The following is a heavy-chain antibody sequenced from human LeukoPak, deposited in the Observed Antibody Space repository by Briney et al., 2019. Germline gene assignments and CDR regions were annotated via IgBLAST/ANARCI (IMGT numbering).Heavy chain of an antibody. CDR1: GYTFTSYD. V-gene: IGHV1-18*01. CDR2: ISAYNGNT. CDR3: ARMSRNYFDY. J-gene: IGHJ4*02. Sequence: WASVKVSCKASGYTFTSYDIHWVRQATGQGLEWMGWISAYNGNTNYAQKLQGRVTMTTDTSTSTAYMELRSLRSDDTAVYYCARMSRNYFDYWGQGTLVTVSS.